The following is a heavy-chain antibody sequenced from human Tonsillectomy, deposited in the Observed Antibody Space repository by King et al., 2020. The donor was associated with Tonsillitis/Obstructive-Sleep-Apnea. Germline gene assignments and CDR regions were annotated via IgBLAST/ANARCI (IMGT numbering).Heavy chain of an antibody. Sequence: VQLQESGPGLVKPSETLSLTCTVSGGSISSYYWSWLRPPPGKGLEWVGYIYYSGSTNYNPSLKSRVTISVDTSKNQFSLKLSSVTAADTAVYYCARVPYCSSTSCYSAFAFDIWGQGTMVTVSS. J-gene: IGHJ3*02. V-gene: IGHV4-59*01. CDR2: IYYSGST. D-gene: IGHD2-2*01. CDR1: GGSISSYY. CDR3: ARVPYCSSTSCYSAFAFDI.